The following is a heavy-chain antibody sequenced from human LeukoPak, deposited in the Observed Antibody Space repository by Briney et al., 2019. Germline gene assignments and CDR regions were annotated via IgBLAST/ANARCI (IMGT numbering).Heavy chain of an antibody. J-gene: IGHJ3*02. V-gene: IGHV3-49*03. CDR3: TTVDGDYGRDAFDI. D-gene: IGHD4-17*01. Sequence: GGSLRLSCTASGFTFGDYAMSWFRQAPGKGLEWVGFIRSKAYGGTTEYAASVKGRFTISRDDSKSIAYLQMNSLKTEDTAVYYCTTVDGDYGRDAFDIWGQGTMVTVSS. CDR2: IRSKAYGGTT. CDR1: GFTFGDYA.